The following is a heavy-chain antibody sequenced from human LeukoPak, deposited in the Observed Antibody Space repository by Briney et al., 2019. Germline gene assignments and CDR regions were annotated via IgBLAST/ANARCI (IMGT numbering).Heavy chain of an antibody. Sequence: PGGSLRLSCAASGFTFSSYGMHWVRQAPGKGLEGVAFIRYDGSNKYYADSVKGRFTIYRDNSKNTLYLQMNSLRAEDTAVYYCAKVHYDFWSGYVDYWGQGTLVTVSS. D-gene: IGHD3-3*01. V-gene: IGHV3-30*02. CDR2: IRYDGSNK. J-gene: IGHJ4*02. CDR3: AKVHYDFWSGYVDY. CDR1: GFTFSSYG.